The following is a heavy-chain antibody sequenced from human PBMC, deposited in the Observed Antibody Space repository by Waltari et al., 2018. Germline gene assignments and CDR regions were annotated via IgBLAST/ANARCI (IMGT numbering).Heavy chain of an antibody. CDR2: IYYSGST. V-gene: IGHV4-59*01. Sequence: QVQLQESGPGLVKPSETLSLTCTVSGGSISSYYWSWIRQPPGKGLEWIGYIYYSGSTNYNPSLKSRVTISVDTSKNQFSLKLSSVTAADTAVYYCARDVGGSGYDYWGQGTLVTVSS. CDR1: GGSISSYY. J-gene: IGHJ4*02. D-gene: IGHD3-22*01. CDR3: ARDVGGSGYDY.